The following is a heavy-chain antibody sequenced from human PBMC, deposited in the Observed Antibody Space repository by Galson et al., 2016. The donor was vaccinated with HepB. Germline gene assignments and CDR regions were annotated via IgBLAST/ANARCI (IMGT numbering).Heavy chain of an antibody. CDR1: GFTFSDYT. CDR2: IRAGGGTT. V-gene: IGHV3-23*01. CDR3: AKDRMEGRYFDWISTRYYNYYYGMDV. Sequence: SLRLSCAASGFTFSDYTMTRVRLAPGRGLGWVSSIRAGGGTTYYTDSGVGCFPVFRDNSKNTLDLQMNSLSAEDTASYYCAKDRMEGRYFDWISTRYYNYYYGMDVWGQGTTVTVSS. D-gene: IGHD3-9*01. J-gene: IGHJ6*02.